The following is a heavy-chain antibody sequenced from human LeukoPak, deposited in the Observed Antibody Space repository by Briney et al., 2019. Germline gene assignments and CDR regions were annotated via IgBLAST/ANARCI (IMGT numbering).Heavy chain of an antibody. V-gene: IGHV1-18*01. CDR1: GYTFTSYG. CDR2: ISAYNGNT. CDR3: ARDRTPYYYDSSGCYY. D-gene: IGHD3-22*01. Sequence: ASVKVSCKASGYTFTSYGISWVQQAPGQGLEWMGWISAYNGNTNYAQKLQGRVTMTTDTSTSTAYMELRSLRSDDTAVYYCARDRTPYYYDSSGCYYWGQGTLVTVSS. J-gene: IGHJ4*02.